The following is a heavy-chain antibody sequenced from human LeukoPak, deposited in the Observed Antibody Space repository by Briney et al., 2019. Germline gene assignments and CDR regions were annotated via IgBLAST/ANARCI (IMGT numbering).Heavy chain of an antibody. J-gene: IGHJ4*02. CDR3: ARLTVRGVATIDY. CDR2: INHSGST. CDR1: GGSFSGYY. Sequence: SETLSLTCAVYGGSFSGYYWSWIRQPPGKGLEWIGEINHSGSTNYNPSLKSRVTISVDTSKNQFSLKLSSVTAADTAVYYCARLTVRGVATIDYWGQGTLVTVSS. V-gene: IGHV4-34*01. D-gene: IGHD3-10*01.